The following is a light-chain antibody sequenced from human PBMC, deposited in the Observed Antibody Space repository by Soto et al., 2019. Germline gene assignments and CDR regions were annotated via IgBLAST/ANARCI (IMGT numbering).Light chain of an antibody. CDR2: GDS. CDR1: GSNIGAGYD. J-gene: IGLJ1*01. Sequence: QSVLTQPPSASGAPGQRVTISCTGSGSNIGAGYDVHWYQQRPGTAPKLLVFGDSQRPSGVPDRFSGSKSGTSASLAITGLRAEDEGDYYCQAYDSTLDARYVFGTGTKLTVL. V-gene: IGLV1-40*01. CDR3: QAYDSTLDARYV.